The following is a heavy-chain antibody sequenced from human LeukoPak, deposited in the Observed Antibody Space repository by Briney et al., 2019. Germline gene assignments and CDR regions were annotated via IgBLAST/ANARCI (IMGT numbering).Heavy chain of an antibody. J-gene: IGHJ4*02. CDR3: ASGVAAAANFDY. CDR1: GYTFTGYY. Sequence: ASVKVSCKASGYTFTGYYMHWVRQAPGQGLEWMGWINPNSGGTNYAQKFQGRVTMTTDTSTSTAYMELRSLRSDDTAVYYCASGVAAAANFDYWGQGTLVTVSS. CDR2: INPNSGGT. V-gene: IGHV1-2*02. D-gene: IGHD6-13*01.